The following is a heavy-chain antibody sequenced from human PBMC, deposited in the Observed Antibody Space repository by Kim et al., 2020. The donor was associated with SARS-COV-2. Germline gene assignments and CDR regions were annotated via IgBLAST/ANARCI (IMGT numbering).Heavy chain of an antibody. CDR3: ARRGDSRAIDP. D-gene: IGHD3-22*01. V-gene: IGHV5-51*01. J-gene: IGHJ5*02. Sequence: RYSSSFQGQVTNSADKSISTAYLQWSSMKASDTALYYCARRGDSRAIDPWGQGTLVTVSS.